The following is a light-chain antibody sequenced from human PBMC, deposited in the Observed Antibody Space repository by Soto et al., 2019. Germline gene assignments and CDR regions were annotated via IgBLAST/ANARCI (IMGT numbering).Light chain of an antibody. CDR2: DAS. Sequence: EIVLTQSPATQSSSPGERATLSCRASQSVSSYLAWYQQKPGQAPRLLIYDASNRATGIPARFSGSGSGTDFTLTISSLEPEDFAVYYCQQRSNWPLTFGGGTKVEIK. V-gene: IGKV3-11*01. CDR3: QQRSNWPLT. J-gene: IGKJ4*01. CDR1: QSVSSY.